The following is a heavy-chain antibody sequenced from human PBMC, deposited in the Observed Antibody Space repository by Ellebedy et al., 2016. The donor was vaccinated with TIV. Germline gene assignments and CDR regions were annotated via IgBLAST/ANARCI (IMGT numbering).Heavy chain of an antibody. CDR3: ARDRMTNYFYGMDV. Sequence: MPGGSLRLSCTVSGGSISSSSYYWGWIRQPPGKGLEWIGYIYNSGSTNYNPSLKSRVTISVDTSKNQISLMLSSVTAADTAVYYCARDRMTNYFYGMDVWGHGTTVTVSS. CDR2: IYNSGST. J-gene: IGHJ6*02. V-gene: IGHV4-61*01. CDR1: GGSISSSSYY.